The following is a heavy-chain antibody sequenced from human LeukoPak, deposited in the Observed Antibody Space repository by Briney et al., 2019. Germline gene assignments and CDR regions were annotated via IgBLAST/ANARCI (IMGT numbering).Heavy chain of an antibody. CDR3: ARGSSGSLGRDY. D-gene: IGHD1-26*01. V-gene: IGHV1-8*01. CDR2: MNPYSGNT. Sequence: GASVKVSCKASGYTFTSYDINWVRQATGQGLEWMGWMNPYSGNTGYVQKFQGRVTMTRDTSISTAYMELSSQRSDDTAVYFCARGSSGSLGRDYWGQGTLVTVSS. J-gene: IGHJ4*02. CDR1: GYTFTSYD.